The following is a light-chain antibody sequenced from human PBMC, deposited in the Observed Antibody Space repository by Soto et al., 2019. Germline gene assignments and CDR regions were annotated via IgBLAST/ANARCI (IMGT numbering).Light chain of an antibody. Sequence: IQMTQSPSSVSASIGDRVTITCRASQIIGTWLAWYQQKPGKAPTLLIYAASRLQSGVPSRFSGSGSGTDFTLTITSLQADDSATYYCQQANSFPFTFGPGTKVHVK. CDR1: QIIGTW. CDR3: QQANSFPFT. CDR2: AAS. V-gene: IGKV1-12*02. J-gene: IGKJ3*01.